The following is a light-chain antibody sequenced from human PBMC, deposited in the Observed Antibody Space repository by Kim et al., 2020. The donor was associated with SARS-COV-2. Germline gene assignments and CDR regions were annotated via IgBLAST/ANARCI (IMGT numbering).Light chain of an antibody. Sequence: VALSNTSRNPRGGDNIGSENGDCYQHMPGRAPVLVIYRDSNRPSGIPGRFSGSNSGNTATLTISRAQAGDEADYYCQVWDSSSWVFGGGTQLTVL. CDR1: NIGSEN. V-gene: IGLV3-9*01. J-gene: IGLJ3*02. CDR2: RDS. CDR3: QVWDSSSWV.